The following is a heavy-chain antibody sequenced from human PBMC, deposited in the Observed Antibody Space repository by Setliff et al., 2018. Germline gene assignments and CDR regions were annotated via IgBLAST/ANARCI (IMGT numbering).Heavy chain of an antibody. D-gene: IGHD6-19*01. CDR3: AGAISGWYSAHYYYMDV. Sequence: SETLSLTCSVSGGSISSGSDYWTWIRQPAGKGLEWIGHVYTSGSTKYSSSLKSRVTISVDTSKNQFSLRLNSVTAADTAVYYCAGAISGWYSAHYYYMDVWGKGTTVTV. CDR1: GGSISSGSDY. V-gene: IGHV4-61*09. CDR2: VYTSGST. J-gene: IGHJ6*03.